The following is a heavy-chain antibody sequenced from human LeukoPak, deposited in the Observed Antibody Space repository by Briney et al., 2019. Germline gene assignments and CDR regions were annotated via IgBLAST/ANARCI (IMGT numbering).Heavy chain of an antibody. CDR3: AGESSSGWKSYYFDC. CDR1: GFTFSTYT. Sequence: PGGSLRLSCAASGFTFSTYTMNWVRQAPGKGLEWVSSISSTSNYIYYADSVKGRFTISRDNAKNSLYLQMDSLRAEDTAVYYCAGESSSGWKSYYFDCWGQGTLVTVSS. V-gene: IGHV3-21*01. D-gene: IGHD6-19*01. CDR2: ISSTSNYI. J-gene: IGHJ4*02.